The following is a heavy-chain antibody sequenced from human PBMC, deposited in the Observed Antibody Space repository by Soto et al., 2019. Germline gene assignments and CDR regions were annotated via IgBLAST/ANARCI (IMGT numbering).Heavy chain of an antibody. CDR1: GFTFSSYS. D-gene: IGHD5-18*01. J-gene: IGHJ4*02. V-gene: IGHV3-21*01. CDR2: ISSSSSYI. CDR3: ARDQPGYSYGYGFGY. Sequence: EVQLVESGGGLVKPGGSLRLSCAASGFTFSSYSMNWVRQAPGKGMEWFSSISSSSSYIYYANSVKGRFHISRDNAKNSLYLQINSPRSEDTGVYFCARDQPGYSYGYGFGYWGQGTLVTVSS.